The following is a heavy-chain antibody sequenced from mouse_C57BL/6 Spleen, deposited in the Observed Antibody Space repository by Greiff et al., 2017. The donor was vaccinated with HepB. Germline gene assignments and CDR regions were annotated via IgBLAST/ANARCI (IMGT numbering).Heavy chain of an antibody. J-gene: IGHJ2*01. Sequence: QVQLQQPGAELVKPGASVKMSCKASGYTFTNYWIGWAKQRPGHGLEWIGDIYPGGGYTNYNEKFKGKATLTADKSSSTAYMQFSSLTSEDSAIYYCARRGDYGKAFYYFDYWGQGTTLTVSS. D-gene: IGHD2-4*01. CDR3: ARRGDYGKAFYYFDY. CDR2: IYPGGGYT. V-gene: IGHV1-63*01. CDR1: GYTFTNYW.